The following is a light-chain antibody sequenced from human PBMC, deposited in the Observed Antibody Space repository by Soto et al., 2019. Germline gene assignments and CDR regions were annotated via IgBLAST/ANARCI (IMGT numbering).Light chain of an antibody. J-gene: IGLJ3*02. V-gene: IGLV2-8*01. CDR2: EVS. CDR1: SSDIGAYNY. Sequence: QSVLTQPASASGSPGQSVTISCTGTSSDIGAYNYVSWYQQHPGKAPKLMIHEVSKRPSGVPDRFSGSKSGNTASLTVSGLQAEDEADYYCSSYAGSNDRWVFGGGTKVTVL. CDR3: SSYAGSNDRWV.